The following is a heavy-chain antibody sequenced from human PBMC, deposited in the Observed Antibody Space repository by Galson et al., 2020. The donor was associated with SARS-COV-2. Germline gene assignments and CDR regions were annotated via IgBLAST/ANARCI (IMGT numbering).Heavy chain of an antibody. D-gene: IGHD2-8*01. J-gene: IGHJ4*02. Sequence: SETLSLTCPVPGGTINRSVYYWGWLRQPPGKGLEWIGNIYFSGSTYYNPSLKSRVTMSVDTSKNQFSLKLRSVTAADTAVYDCARINGTSSSFDYWGQGSLGAGSS. CDR2: IYFSGST. CDR3: ARINGTSSSFDY. V-gene: IGHV4-39*07. CDR1: GGTINRSVYY.